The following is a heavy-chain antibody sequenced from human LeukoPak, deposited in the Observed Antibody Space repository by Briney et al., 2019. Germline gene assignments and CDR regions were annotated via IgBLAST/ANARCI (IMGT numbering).Heavy chain of an antibody. CDR1: GGSIRSYY. V-gene: IGHV4-59*01. Sequence: SETLSLTCTVSGGSIRSYYWSWIRQPPGKGLEWIGYIYYSGSTNYNPSLKSRVTISVDTSKNQFSLKLSSVTAADTAVYYCARATMFDYWGQGTLVIVSS. J-gene: IGHJ4*02. CDR3: ARATMFDY. CDR2: IYYSGST.